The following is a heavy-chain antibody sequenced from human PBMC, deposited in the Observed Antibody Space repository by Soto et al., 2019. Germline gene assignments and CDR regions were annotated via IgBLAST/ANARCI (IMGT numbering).Heavy chain of an antibody. V-gene: IGHV4-4*02. Sequence: QVQLQESGPGLVKPSGTLSLTCAVSGVSISSSSWWSWVRQPPGKGLEWIGEIYHGGSTYYNPSLKSRVAISVDKSKNQFSLYLRSVTAADTAVYYCAGGFGSGHYDYWGQGTLVSVSS. CDR1: GVSISSSSW. CDR3: AGGFGSGHYDY. D-gene: IGHD3-10*01. J-gene: IGHJ4*02. CDR2: IYHGGST.